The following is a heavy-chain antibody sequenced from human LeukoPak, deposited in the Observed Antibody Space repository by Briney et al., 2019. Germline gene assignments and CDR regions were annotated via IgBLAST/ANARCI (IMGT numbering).Heavy chain of an antibody. J-gene: IGHJ4*02. CDR3: ARVLEN. Sequence: GRSLRLSCAASGFTFSSYAMYWVRQAPGKGLEWVAVISYDGSDKFYADSVKGRFTISRDSSKNTLYLQMNSLRAEDTAVYYCARVLENWGQGTLVTVSS. V-gene: IGHV3-30*04. CDR2: ISYDGSDK. CDR1: GFTFSSYA. D-gene: IGHD1-1*01.